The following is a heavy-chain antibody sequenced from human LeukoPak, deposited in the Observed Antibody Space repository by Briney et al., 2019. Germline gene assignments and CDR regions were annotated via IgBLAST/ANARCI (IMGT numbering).Heavy chain of an antibody. CDR2: ISGSGGST. J-gene: IGHJ6*04. CDR1: GFTFSSYA. Sequence: PGGSLRLSCAASGFTFSSYAMSWVRQAPGKGREWVSAISGSGGSTYYADSVKGRFTISRDNSKNTLYLQMNSLRAEDTAVYYCAITMVRGVRGMDVWGKGTTVTVSS. D-gene: IGHD3-10*01. CDR3: AITMVRGVRGMDV. V-gene: IGHV3-23*01.